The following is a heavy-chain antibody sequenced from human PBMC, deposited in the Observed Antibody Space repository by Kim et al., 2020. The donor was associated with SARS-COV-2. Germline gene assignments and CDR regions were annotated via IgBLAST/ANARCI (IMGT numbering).Heavy chain of an antibody. D-gene: IGHD3-22*01. Sequence: KFRGRVTMTRDTSTGTVHMELSSLRSEDTAVYYCARDGRYDTSGYSWDYWGQGTLVTVSS. V-gene: IGHV1-46*01. J-gene: IGHJ4*02. CDR3: ARDGRYDTSGYSWDY.